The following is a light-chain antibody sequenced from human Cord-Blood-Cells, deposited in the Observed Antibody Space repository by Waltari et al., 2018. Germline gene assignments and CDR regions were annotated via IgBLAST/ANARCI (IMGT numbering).Light chain of an antibody. CDR2: KDS. J-gene: IGLJ3*02. Sequence: SYELTQPPSVSVSLGQMARITCSGEALPKKYAYWYQQKPGQFPVLVIYKDSERPSGIPERFSGSSSETVVTLTISGSQAGDEADYCCLSADSSGTGVFGGGTKLTVL. V-gene: IGLV3-16*01. CDR1: ALPKKY. CDR3: LSADSSGTGV.